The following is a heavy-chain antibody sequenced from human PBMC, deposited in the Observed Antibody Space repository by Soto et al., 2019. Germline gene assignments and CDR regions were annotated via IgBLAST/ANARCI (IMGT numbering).Heavy chain of an antibody. Sequence: GGSLRLSCAASGFTFRNAWMSWVRQAPGKGLEWVGRIKSKTDGGTTDYAAPVKGRFTISRDDSKNTLYLQMNSLKTEDTAVYYCTTELSPDIVVVVASGVDYWGQGTLVTVSS. V-gene: IGHV3-15*01. CDR1: GFTFRNAW. D-gene: IGHD2-15*01. CDR3: TTELSPDIVVVVASGVDY. CDR2: IKSKTDGGTT. J-gene: IGHJ4*02.